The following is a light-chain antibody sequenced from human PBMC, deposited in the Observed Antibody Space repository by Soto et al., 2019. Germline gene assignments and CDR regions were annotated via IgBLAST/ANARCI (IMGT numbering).Light chain of an antibody. CDR2: LDT. J-gene: IGLJ2*01. CDR1: DLGNRY. CDR3: QAWDDTTGVV. V-gene: IGLV3-1*01. Sequence: SSELTQPPSVSVSPGQTASITCSGGDLGNRYACWYQQKPGQSPVLVIYLDTKRPSGIPERFSGSNSGNTATLTISGTQAVDAADYYCQAWDDTTGVVFGGGTKLTVL.